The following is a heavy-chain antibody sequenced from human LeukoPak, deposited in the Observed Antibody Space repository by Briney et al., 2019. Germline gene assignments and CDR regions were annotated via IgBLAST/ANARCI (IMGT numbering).Heavy chain of an antibody. J-gene: IGHJ4*02. V-gene: IGHV3-9*01. CDR1: GFTFDDYA. CDR2: ISWNSGSI. CDR3: AKVGYSGYESLYFDY. D-gene: IGHD5-12*01. Sequence: PGGSLRLSCAASGFTFDDYAMHWVRQASGKGLEWVSGISWNSGSIGYADSVKGRFTISRDNAKNSLYLQMNSLRAEDTALYYCAKVGYSGYESLYFDYWGQGTLVTVSS.